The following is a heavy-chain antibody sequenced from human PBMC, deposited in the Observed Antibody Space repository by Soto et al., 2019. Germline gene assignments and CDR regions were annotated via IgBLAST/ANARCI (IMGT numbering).Heavy chain of an antibody. D-gene: IGHD3-10*01. V-gene: IGHV3-30*18. J-gene: IGHJ4*02. CDR3: AKEDVWFAKDY. CDR1: GFTFSSYW. Sequence: GGSLRLSCAASGFTFSSYWMSRVRQAPGKGLEWLAVIPHDGSDKYYADSVRGRFTISRDNSENTLYLQMNSLRPEDTAVYYCAKEDVWFAKDYWGQGTLVTVSS. CDR2: IPHDGSDK.